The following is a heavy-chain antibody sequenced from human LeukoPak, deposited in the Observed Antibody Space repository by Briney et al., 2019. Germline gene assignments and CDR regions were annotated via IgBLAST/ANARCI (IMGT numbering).Heavy chain of an antibody. CDR1: GFTVSSNY. CDR3: ARITYYYDSSGYLAHDY. D-gene: IGHD3-22*01. Sequence: GGSLRLSCAASGFTVSSNYMSWVRQAPGKGLEWVSVIYSGGSTYYADSVKGRLTISRDNSKNTLYLQMNSLRAEDTAVYYCARITYYYDSSGYLAHDYWGQGTLVTVSS. J-gene: IGHJ4*02. CDR2: IYSGGST. V-gene: IGHV3-53*01.